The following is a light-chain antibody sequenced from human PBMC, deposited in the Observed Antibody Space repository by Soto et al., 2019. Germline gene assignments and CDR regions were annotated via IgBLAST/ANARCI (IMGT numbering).Light chain of an antibody. J-gene: IGLJ1*01. Sequence: QSVLTQPASVSGSPGQSITISCTGASSDVGSYNLVSWYQQHPGKAPKLMIFEVSKRPSGVSNRFSGSKSGNTASLTISGLQAEDEAEYYCCSYATGSTYFFGTGTKLTVL. CDR1: SSDVGSYNL. CDR2: EVS. V-gene: IGLV2-23*02. CDR3: CSYATGSTYF.